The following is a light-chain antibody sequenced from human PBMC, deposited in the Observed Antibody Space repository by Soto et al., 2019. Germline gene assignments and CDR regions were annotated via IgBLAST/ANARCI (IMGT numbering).Light chain of an antibody. CDR3: QSYDSSLSGFVV. CDR2: VNS. V-gene: IGLV1-40*01. CDR1: SSNIGAGYN. J-gene: IGLJ2*01. Sequence: QSVLTQPPSVSGAPGQRVTISCTGGSSNIGAGYNVHWYQQLPGTAPKLLIYVNSNRPSGVPDRFSGSKSGTSASLAITGLQAEDEADYYCQSYDSSLSGFVVFGGGTKRTVL.